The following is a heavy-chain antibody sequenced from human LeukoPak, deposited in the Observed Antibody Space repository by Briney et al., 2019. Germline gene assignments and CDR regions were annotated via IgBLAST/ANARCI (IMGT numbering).Heavy chain of an antibody. CDR2: IKHDGSEK. CDR3: TREKIVGPTDRDY. D-gene: IGHD1-26*01. CDR1: GFTFSSYW. V-gene: IGHV3-7*01. J-gene: IGHJ4*02. Sequence: PGGSLRLSCAASGFTFSSYWMSWVRQAPGKGLEWVANIKHDGSEKYYVGPVKGRFTISRDNAKNSVYLQINSRRVEYTAVYYCTREKIVGPTDRDYWGQGILVTVSS.